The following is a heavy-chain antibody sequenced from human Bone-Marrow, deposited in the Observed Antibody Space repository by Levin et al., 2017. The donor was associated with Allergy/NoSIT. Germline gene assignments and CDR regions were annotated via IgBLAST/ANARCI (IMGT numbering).Heavy chain of an antibody. Sequence: PSETLSLTCTVSGGSISSGENYYWTWIRQPPGKALEWIGHIYYGGGSSFYNPSLKSRLTISEDTPNNRFFLNLNSVTAADTAVYYCARAHFTEISAYSISTYSVIDSWGRGTLVTVSS. CDR2: IYYGGGSS. V-gene: IGHV4-30-4*01. CDR1: GGSISSGENYY. D-gene: IGHD5-12*01. CDR3: ARAHFTEISAYSISTYSVIDS. J-gene: IGHJ4*02.